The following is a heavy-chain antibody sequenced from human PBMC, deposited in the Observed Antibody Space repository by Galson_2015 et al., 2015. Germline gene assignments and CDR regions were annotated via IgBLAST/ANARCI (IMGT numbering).Heavy chain of an antibody. CDR2: ISGSGGST. CDR3: AKDLWKRIVVVPAAMFWFDP. V-gene: IGHV3-23*01. J-gene: IGHJ5*02. Sequence: SLRLSCAASGFTFSSYAMSWVRQAPGKGLEWVSAISGSGGSTYYADSVKGRFTISRDDSKNTLYLQMNSLRAEDTAVYYCAKDLWKRIVVVPAAMFWFDPWGQGTLVTVSS. CDR1: GFTFSSYA. D-gene: IGHD2-2*01.